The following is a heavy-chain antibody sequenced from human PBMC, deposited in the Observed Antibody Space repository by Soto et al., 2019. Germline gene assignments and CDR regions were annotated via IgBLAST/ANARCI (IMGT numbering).Heavy chain of an antibody. CDR3: VTRSRGLQASPPRLDS. CDR2: ISGSGSTT. V-gene: IGHV3-23*01. D-gene: IGHD4-4*01. Sequence: GGPLRLSCTASGVTFSDYGMSWIRKATGAGLEWVSAISGSGSTTYYADSVKGRFTISRDDSKNILFLQMNSLRAEDTAVYYCVTRSRGLQASPPRLDSWGQGTLVTVSS. CDR1: GVTFSDYG. J-gene: IGHJ4*02.